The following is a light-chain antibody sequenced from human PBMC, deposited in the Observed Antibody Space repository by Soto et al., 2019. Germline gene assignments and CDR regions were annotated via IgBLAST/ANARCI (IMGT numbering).Light chain of an antibody. J-gene: IGLJ2*01. V-gene: IGLV2-23*02. CDR1: SSDVGSYNL. CDR3: CSYAGSSTFV. CDR2: EVS. Sequence: QSALTQPASVSGSPGQSITISCTGTSSDVGSYNLVSWYQQRPGKAPKLMIYEVSKRPSGVSNRFSGSKSGNTASLTISGLQAEDEADYYCCSYAGSSTFVFGVGTKLTVL.